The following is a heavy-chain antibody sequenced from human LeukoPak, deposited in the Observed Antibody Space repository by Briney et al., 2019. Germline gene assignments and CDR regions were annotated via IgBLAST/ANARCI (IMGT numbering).Heavy chain of an antibody. J-gene: IGHJ5*02. Sequence: GGSLRLSCAASGFTFSSYSMNWVRQAPGKGQEWVCDINWNGAWTGYADSVKGRFTISRDNAKNSLYLQMNGLRAEDTALYYCAGYYYDSSRGFDLWGQGTLVTVSA. CDR2: INWNGAWT. CDR1: GFTFSSYS. CDR3: AGYYYDSSRGFDL. D-gene: IGHD3-22*01. V-gene: IGHV3-20*04.